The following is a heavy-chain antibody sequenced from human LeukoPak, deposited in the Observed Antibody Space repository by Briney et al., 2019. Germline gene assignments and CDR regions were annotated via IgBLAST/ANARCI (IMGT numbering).Heavy chain of an antibody. V-gene: IGHV4-4*07. CDR3: ARGPAAFWSGRYFDY. J-gene: IGHJ4*02. D-gene: IGHD3-3*01. CDR1: GDSMSSYY. Sequence: SETLSLTCTVSGDSMSSYYWSWIRQPAGRGLEWIGRIDASGSTNYNPSLNPSLKSRLTMSIDMSLSQFSLKLSSVTAADTAVYYCARGPAAFWSGRYFDYWGQGTLVTVSS. CDR2: IDASGST.